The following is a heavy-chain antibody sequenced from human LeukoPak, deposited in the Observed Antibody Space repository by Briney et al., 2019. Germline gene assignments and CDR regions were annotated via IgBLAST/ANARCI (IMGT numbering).Heavy chain of an antibody. CDR3: AKDLSSAITSALVLDV. Sequence: GGSLRLSCSASGFTFSNHWMSWVRQAPGKGLECVANIQKDATETYYINSVKGRFTISRDNVKNVLYLQMTSLRPEDTALYYCAKDLSSAITSALVLDVWGQGTTVIVSS. D-gene: IGHD3-22*01. V-gene: IGHV3-7*03. CDR1: GFTFSNHW. CDR2: IQKDATET. J-gene: IGHJ6*02.